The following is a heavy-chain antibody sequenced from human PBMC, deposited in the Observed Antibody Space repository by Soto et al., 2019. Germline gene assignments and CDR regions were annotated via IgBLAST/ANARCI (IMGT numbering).Heavy chain of an antibody. CDR3: ARFSGHDVFDI. D-gene: IGHD3-3*02. V-gene: IGHV3-11*01. Sequence: QVQLVESGGGLVKPGGSLRLPCAASGFTFIDSYMSWIRQAPGKGLEWVSYISSSGTSTYYADSVKGRFTISRDNAENSLYLQMNRLRAEDTAVYFCARFSGHDVFDIWGQGTMVTVSS. CDR1: GFTFIDSY. CDR2: ISSSGTST. J-gene: IGHJ3*02.